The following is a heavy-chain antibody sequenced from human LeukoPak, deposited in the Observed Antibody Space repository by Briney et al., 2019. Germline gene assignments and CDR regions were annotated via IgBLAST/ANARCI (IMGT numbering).Heavy chain of an antibody. Sequence: ASVKVSCKASGYTFTSYDINWVRQATGQGLEWMGWMNPNSGNTGYAQKFQGRVTMTRNTSISTAYMELSSLRSEDTAVYYCARVSWPPSYYYYMDVWGKGTTVTISS. V-gene: IGHV1-8*01. CDR3: ARVSWPPSYYYYMDV. D-gene: IGHD6-13*01. CDR1: GYTFTSYD. J-gene: IGHJ6*03. CDR2: MNPNSGNT.